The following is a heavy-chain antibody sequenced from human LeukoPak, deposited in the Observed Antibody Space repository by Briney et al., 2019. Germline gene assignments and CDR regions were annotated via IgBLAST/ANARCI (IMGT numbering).Heavy chain of an antibody. CDR2: INSDGSGT. CDR1: GFTFSSYW. CDR3: SCGSGREGYMDV. D-gene: IGHD3-10*01. J-gene: IGHJ6*03. V-gene: IGHV3-74*01. Sequence: PGGSLRLSCAASGFTFSSYWMHWVRQAPGEGLVWVSFINSDGSGTGYADSVKGRFTVSRDNAKNTRYLQMNSLRAEDTAVYYCSCGSGREGYMDVWGKGTTVTVSS.